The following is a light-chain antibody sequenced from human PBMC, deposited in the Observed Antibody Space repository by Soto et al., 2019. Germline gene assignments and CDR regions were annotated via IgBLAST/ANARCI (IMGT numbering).Light chain of an antibody. CDR1: QAISSA. CDR2: DAS. V-gene: IGKV1-13*02. Sequence: ANQLTQSPSSLSASVGDRVTITCRASQAISSALAWYQQKPGKPPKLLIYDASTLQSGVPSRFSGTASGTDFTLTINSLQPEDFATYYCQQYNSYQWTFGQGTKVDIK. J-gene: IGKJ1*01. CDR3: QQYNSYQWT.